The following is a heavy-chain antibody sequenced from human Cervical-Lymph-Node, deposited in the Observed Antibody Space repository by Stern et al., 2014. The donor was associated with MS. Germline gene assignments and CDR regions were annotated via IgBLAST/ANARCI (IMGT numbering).Heavy chain of an antibody. Sequence: VQLVESGAEVKKPGASVKVSCKASGYTFTSYYMHWVRQAPGQGLEWMGIINPGGGSTSYAQKFQGRVTMARDTSTSTVYMELSSLRSEDTAVYYCAANLYGSGSYYYYYGMDVWGQGTTVTVSS. CDR1: GYTFTSYY. D-gene: IGHD3-10*01. J-gene: IGHJ6*02. V-gene: IGHV1-46*01. CDR2: INPGGGST. CDR3: AANLYGSGSYYYYYGMDV.